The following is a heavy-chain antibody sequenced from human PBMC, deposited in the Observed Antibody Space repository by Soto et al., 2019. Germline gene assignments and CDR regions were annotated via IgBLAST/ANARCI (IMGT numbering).Heavy chain of an antibody. D-gene: IGHD3-10*01. CDR2: INPSGGST. V-gene: IGHV1-46*03. CDR3: ARDHRITMVRGVWYYHYYYMDV. CDR1: GYTFTSYG. Sequence: ASVKVSCKASGYTFTSYGISWVRQAPGQGLEWKGIINPSGGSTSYAQKFQGRVTMTRDTSTSTVYMELSSLRSEDTAVYYCARDHRITMVRGVWYYHYYYMDVWGKGTTVTVSS. J-gene: IGHJ6*03.